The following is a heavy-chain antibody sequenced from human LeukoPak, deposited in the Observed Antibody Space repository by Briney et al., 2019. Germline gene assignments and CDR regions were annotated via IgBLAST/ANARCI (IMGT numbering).Heavy chain of an antibody. CDR2: INPSGGRT. V-gene: IGHV1-46*01. D-gene: IGHD3-16*01. J-gene: IGHJ4*02. Sequence: ASVKVSCKALAYTVTTYHMHWVRQAPGHGLEWMGMINPSGGRTTYEKKFQGRVTMTSDTSTRTVYMELSSLRSEDTAIYYCAGRGERLFSDWGQGTLVTVSS. CDR1: AYTVTTYH. CDR3: AGRGERLFSD.